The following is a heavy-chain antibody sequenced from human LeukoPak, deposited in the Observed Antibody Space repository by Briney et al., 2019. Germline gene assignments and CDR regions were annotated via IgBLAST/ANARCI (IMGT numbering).Heavy chain of an antibody. CDR1: GGSISSGSYY. D-gene: IGHD1-14*01. V-gene: IGHV4-61*02. CDR2: IYTSGST. J-gene: IGHJ4*02. Sequence: TASETLSLTCTVSGGSISSGSYYWSWIRQPAGKGLEWIGRIYTSGSTNYNPSLKSRVTISVDTSKNQFSLKLSSVTAADTAVYYCARGYGGYFDYWGQRTLVTVSS. CDR3: ARGYGGYFDY.